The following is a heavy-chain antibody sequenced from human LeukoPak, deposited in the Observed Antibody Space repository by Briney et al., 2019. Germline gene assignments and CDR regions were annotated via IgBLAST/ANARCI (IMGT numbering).Heavy chain of an antibody. CDR3: AKDSTTVTRPTFGY. Sequence: PGGSLRLSCAASGFTFSTYAMNWVRQAPGKGLEWVSAISGSGGSTYYADSVKGRFTISRDNSKNTLYLQMNSLRAEDTAVYYCAKDSTTVTRPTFGYWGQGTLVTVSS. D-gene: IGHD4-17*01. V-gene: IGHV3-23*01. CDR1: GFTFSTYA. J-gene: IGHJ4*02. CDR2: ISGSGGST.